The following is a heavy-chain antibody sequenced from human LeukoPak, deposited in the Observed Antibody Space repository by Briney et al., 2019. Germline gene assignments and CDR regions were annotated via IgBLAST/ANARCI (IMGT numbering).Heavy chain of an antibody. CDR1: GFTFSSYG. D-gene: IGHD3-22*01. CDR3: ARVRRYYDSSGQFDY. CDR2: IWYDGSNK. Sequence: GGSLRLSCAASGFTFSSYGMHWVRQAPGKGLEWVAVIWYDGSNKYYADSVKGRFTISRDNSKNTLYLQMSSLRAEDTAVYYCARVRRYYDSSGQFDYWGQGTLVTVSS. J-gene: IGHJ4*02. V-gene: IGHV3-33*01.